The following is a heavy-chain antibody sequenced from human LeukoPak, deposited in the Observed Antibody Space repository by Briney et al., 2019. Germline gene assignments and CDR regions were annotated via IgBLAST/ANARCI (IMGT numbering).Heavy chain of an antibody. CDR1: GASISIYY. CDR3: ARGVYIAAAQYGY. CDR2: IYYSGTT. V-gene: IGHV4-59*01. J-gene: IGHJ4*02. Sequence: SETLSLTCTVSGASISIYYWSWFRQPPGKGLEWIGYIYYSGTTNYNPSLKSRVTISVDTSKNQFSLKLSSVTAADTAVYYCARGVYIAAAQYGYWGQGTLVTVSS. D-gene: IGHD6-13*01.